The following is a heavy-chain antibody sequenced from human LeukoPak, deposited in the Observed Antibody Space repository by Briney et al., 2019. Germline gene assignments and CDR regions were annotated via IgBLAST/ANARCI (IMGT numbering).Heavy chain of an antibody. D-gene: IGHD3-10*01. J-gene: IGHJ4*02. Sequence: SETLSLTCTVSGGSISSYYWSWIRQPPGKGLEWIGYIYYSGSTNYNPSLKSRVTISVDTSKNQFSLKLSSVTAADTAVYYCARALLWFGDLHDSWGQGTLVTVSS. CDR2: IYYSGST. CDR1: GGSISSYY. CDR3: ARALLWFGDLHDS. V-gene: IGHV4-59*01.